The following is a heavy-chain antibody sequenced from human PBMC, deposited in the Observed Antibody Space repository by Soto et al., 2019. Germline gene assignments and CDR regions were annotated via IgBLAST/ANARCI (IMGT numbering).Heavy chain of an antibody. D-gene: IGHD3-22*01. CDR1: GGSVSSGSYY. J-gene: IGHJ4*02. CDR3: ARYYDSSGYYFDY. Sequence: SETLSLTCTVSGGSVSSGSYYWSWIRQPPGKGLEXIGYXXXSXSXXXNXXXXSRVTISVDRSKNQFSLKLSSVTAADTAVYYCARYYDSSGYYFDYWGQGTLVTVSS. CDR2: XXXSXSX. V-gene: IGHV4-61*01.